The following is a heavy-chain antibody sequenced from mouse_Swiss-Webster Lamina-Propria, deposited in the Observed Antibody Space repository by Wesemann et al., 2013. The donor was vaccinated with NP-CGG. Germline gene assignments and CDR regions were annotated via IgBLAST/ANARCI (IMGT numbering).Heavy chain of an antibody. CDR2: VNPYNGGT. Sequence: GRVNPYNGGTSYNQKFKGKATLTVDKSSSTAYMQLKSLTSEDSAVYYCARCANWDWYFDVWGAGDHGVTVSS. CDR3: ARCANWDWYFDV. J-gene: IGHJ1*01. D-gene: IGHD4-1*01. V-gene: IGHV1-19*01.